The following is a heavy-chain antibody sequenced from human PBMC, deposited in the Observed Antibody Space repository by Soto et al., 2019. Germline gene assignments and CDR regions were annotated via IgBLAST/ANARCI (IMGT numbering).Heavy chain of an antibody. Sequence: VQLVESGGGLVKPGGSLRLSCAASGFTFSDYYMSWIRQAPGKGLEWVSYISSSSSYTNYADSVKGRFTISRDNAKNSLYLQMNSLRAEDTAVYYCARAPEWELPYYFDYWGQGTLVTVSS. J-gene: IGHJ4*02. D-gene: IGHD1-26*01. CDR2: ISSSSSYT. CDR3: ARAPEWELPYYFDY. V-gene: IGHV3-11*06. CDR1: GFTFSDYY.